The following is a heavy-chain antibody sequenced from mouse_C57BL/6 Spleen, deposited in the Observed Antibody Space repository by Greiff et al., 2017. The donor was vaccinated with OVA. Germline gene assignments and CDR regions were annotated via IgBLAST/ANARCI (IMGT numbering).Heavy chain of an antibody. CDR2: IYPGSGST. CDR1: GYTFTSYW. J-gene: IGHJ4*01. D-gene: IGHD1-1*01. Sequence: VQLQQPGAELVKPGASVKMSCKASGYTFTSYWITWVKQRPGQGLEWIGDIYPGSGSTNYNEKFKSKATLTVDTSSSTAYMQLSSLTSEDSAVYYCARRDYGSSPHYYAMDYWGQGTSVTVSS. V-gene: IGHV1-55*01. CDR3: ARRDYGSSPHYYAMDY.